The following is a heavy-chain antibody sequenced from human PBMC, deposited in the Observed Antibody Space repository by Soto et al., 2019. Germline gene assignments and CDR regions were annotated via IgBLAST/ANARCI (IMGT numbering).Heavy chain of an antibody. Sequence: QVQLQQWGAGLLKPSETLSLTCAVSGGSFRGYYCSWIRQPPGKGLEWIGEINHSGSTNYNPSLKNRVTISVDTTNNQFSLKQSSVTAADTAVYYCARRSAAGPWGQGTLVTVSS. CDR2: INHSGST. CDR3: ARRSAAGP. D-gene: IGHD6-25*01. J-gene: IGHJ1*01. CDR1: GGSFRGYY. V-gene: IGHV4-34*01.